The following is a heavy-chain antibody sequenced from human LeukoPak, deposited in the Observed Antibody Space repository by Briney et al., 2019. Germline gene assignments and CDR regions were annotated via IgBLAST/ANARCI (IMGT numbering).Heavy chain of an antibody. CDR1: GGSISSSSYY. CDR2: IYYIGST. V-gene: IGHV4-39*01. D-gene: IGHD2-15*01. CDR3: ARPVNNVGYCSGGSCYHMDV. J-gene: IGHJ6*03. Sequence: PSETLSLTCTVSGGSISSSSYYWGWIRQPPGKGLEWSWSIYYIGSTYYNPSLKSRVTISVDTSKNQFSLKLSSVTAADTAVYYCARPVNNVGYCSGGSCYHMDVWGKGTTVTASS.